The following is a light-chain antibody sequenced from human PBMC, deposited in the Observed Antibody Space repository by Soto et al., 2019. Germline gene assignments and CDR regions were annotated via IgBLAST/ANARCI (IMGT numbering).Light chain of an antibody. CDR3: QSYDSSLSAVV. J-gene: IGLJ2*01. CDR2: QNN. CDR1: SSNIGAGYD. V-gene: IGLV1-40*01. Sequence: QSVLTQPPSVSGAPGQRVSTSCTGSSSNIGAGYDVHWYEHLPGTAPKLLIYQNNNRPSGVPDRFSGSKSGTSASLAITGLQAEDEADYYCQSYDSSLSAVVFGGGTKVTVL.